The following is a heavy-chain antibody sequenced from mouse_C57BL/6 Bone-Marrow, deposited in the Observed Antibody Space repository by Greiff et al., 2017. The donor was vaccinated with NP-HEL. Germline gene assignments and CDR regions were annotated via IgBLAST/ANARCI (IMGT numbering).Heavy chain of an antibody. V-gene: IGHV1-81*01. CDR2: IYPRSGNT. CDR3: ARALFITTVVGCDY. J-gene: IGHJ2*01. D-gene: IGHD1-1*01. Sequence: QVQLQQSGAELARPGASVKLSCKASGYTFTSYGISWVKQRTGQGLEWIGEIYPRSGNTYYNEKFKGKATLTADKSSSTAYMELRSLTSEDSAVYFCARALFITTVVGCDYRGQGTTLTVSS. CDR1: GYTFTSYG.